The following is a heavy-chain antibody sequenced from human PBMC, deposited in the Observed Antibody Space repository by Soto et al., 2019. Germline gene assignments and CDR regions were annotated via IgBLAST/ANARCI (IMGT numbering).Heavy chain of an antibody. CDR3: ARIVYGDYVVPDY. D-gene: IGHD4-17*01. CDR1: GGSISSGGYY. Sequence: SETLSLTCTVSGGSISSGGYYWSWIRQHPGKGLEWIGYIYYSGSTYYNPSLKSRVTISVDTSKNQFSLKLSSVTAADTAVYYCARIVYGDYVVPDYWGQGTLVTVS. V-gene: IGHV4-31*03. CDR2: IYYSGST. J-gene: IGHJ4*02.